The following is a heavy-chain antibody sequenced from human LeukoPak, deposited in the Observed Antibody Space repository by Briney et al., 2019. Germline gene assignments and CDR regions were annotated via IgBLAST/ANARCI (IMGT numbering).Heavy chain of an antibody. J-gene: IGHJ4*02. CDR1: GFTFSTYG. V-gene: IGHV3-30*19. CDR3: ARGIDVWSPYQGDFDY. Sequence: PGGSLRLSCAASGFTFSTYGMHWVRQAPGKGLEWVAVISYDGGDKYYAHSVKGRFTISRDNSKNTLYMQMNSLRTEDTAVYYCARGIDVWSPYQGDFDYWGQGILVTVSS. CDR2: ISYDGGDK. D-gene: IGHD3-3*01.